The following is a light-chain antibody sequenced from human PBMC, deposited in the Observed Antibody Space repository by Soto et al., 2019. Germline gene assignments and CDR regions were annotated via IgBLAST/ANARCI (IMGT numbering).Light chain of an antibody. CDR1: QSVTGSL. V-gene: IGKV3-20*01. J-gene: IGKJ5*01. CDR2: GAS. CDR3: EQYDKSIT. Sequence: EIVLTQSPGTPSLSPGQRATLSCRASQSVTGSLLAWYHQKLGQAPRLLIYGASSRATGIPDRFSGSGSGTEFTLTINRLEDEDLAVYYCEQYDKSITFGGGTRLEIK.